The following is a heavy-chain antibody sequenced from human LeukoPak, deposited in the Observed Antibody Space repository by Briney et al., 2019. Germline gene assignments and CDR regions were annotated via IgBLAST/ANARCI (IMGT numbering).Heavy chain of an antibody. Sequence: GGSLRLSCAASGFTFSSYSMNWVRQAPGKGLEWVSSISSSSSYIYYADSVKGRFTISRDNAKNSLYLQMNSLRAEDTAVYYCARDEPYCSSTSCYDYWGQGTLVTVPS. CDR1: GFTFSSYS. V-gene: IGHV3-21*01. D-gene: IGHD2-2*01. CDR2: ISSSSSYI. CDR3: ARDEPYCSSTSCYDY. J-gene: IGHJ4*02.